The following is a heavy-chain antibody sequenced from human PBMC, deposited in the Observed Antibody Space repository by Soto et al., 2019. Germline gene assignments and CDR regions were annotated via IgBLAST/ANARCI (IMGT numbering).Heavy chain of an antibody. Sequence: EVQLLESGGGLVQPGGSLILSCAASGFIFSSYGMSWVRQAPGKGLEWVSGISDSGGSTYYSDSVKGRFTISRDNSKNTLYRQMNSLRAEDTAVYYCAKVAAVAGKYDAFDIWGQGTMVTVSS. CDR2: ISDSGGST. CDR1: GFIFSSYG. D-gene: IGHD6-19*01. J-gene: IGHJ3*02. CDR3: AKVAAVAGKYDAFDI. V-gene: IGHV3-23*01.